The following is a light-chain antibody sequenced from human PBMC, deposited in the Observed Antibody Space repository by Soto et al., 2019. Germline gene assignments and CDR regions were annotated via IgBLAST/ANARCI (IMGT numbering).Light chain of an antibody. V-gene: IGLV4-69*01. CDR1: SGHNSYA. CDR3: QTCSTDIRV. CDR2: LNSDGSH. Sequence: QLVLTQPPSASASLGASVKLTCTLSSGHNSYAIAWHQQQPEKGPRYLMKLNSDGSHSKGDGIPDRFSGSSSGAERYLTISSLQSEDEADYYCQTCSTDIRVFGGGTKVTVL. J-gene: IGLJ3*02.